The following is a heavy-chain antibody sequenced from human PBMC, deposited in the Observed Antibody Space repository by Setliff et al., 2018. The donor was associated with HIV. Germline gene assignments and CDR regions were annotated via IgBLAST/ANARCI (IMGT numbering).Heavy chain of an antibody. CDR1: GISFRSYS. CDR3: AQVGPAAAIEYFDY. D-gene: IGHD2-2*01. Sequence: GGSLRLSCSVFGISFRSYSMYWVRQAPGKGLEWVALIWYDGRNIYYADSLKGRFTISRDNSKSTLYLEMNSLRAEDTAIYYCAQVGPAAAIEYFDYWGQGTLVTVSS. V-gene: IGHV3-30*02. J-gene: IGHJ4*02. CDR2: IWYDGRNI.